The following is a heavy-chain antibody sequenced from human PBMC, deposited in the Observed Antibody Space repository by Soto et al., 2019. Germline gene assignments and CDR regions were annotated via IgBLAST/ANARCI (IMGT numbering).Heavy chain of an antibody. CDR2: INPHSGGT. D-gene: IGHD2-2*01. V-gene: IGHV1-2*02. J-gene: IGHJ4*02. CDR1: GYTFTGYY. CDR3: EGTSCSSTTCPTTY. Sequence: QVQLVQSGAEVKKPGASVKVSCKTSGYTFTGYYIYWVRQAPGQGLEWMGWINPHSGGTDSSQKFQGRVTMTRDTSISTAYMELSRLRSDDTAVYYCEGTSCSSTTCPTTYWGQGTLVTVSS.